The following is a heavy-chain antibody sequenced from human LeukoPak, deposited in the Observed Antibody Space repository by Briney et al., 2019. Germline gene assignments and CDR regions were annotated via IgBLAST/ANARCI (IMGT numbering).Heavy chain of an antibody. Sequence: SETLSLTCAVYGGSFSGYYWSWIRQPPGKGLEWIGEINHSGSTNYNPSLKSRVTISVDTSKNQFSLKLSSVTAADTAVYYCARARPYYYDSSGYYYVPFFDYWGQGTLVTVSS. J-gene: IGHJ4*02. V-gene: IGHV4-34*01. D-gene: IGHD3-22*01. CDR2: INHSGST. CDR1: GGSFSGYY. CDR3: ARARPYYYDSSGYYYVPFFDY.